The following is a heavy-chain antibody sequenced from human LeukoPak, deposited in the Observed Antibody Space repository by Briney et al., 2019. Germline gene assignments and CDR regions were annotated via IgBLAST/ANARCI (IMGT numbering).Heavy chain of an antibody. D-gene: IGHD2-2*01. V-gene: IGHV3-33*06. CDR1: GFTFSSYG. CDR3: AKNAAGWIVVVPAAPTDY. Sequence: QPGGSLRLSCAASGFTFSSYGMHWVRQAPGKGLEWVAVIWYDGSNKYYADSVKGRFTISRDNSKNTLYLQMNSLRAEGTAVYYCAKNAAGWIVVVPAAPTDYWGQGTLVTVSS. J-gene: IGHJ4*02. CDR2: IWYDGSNK.